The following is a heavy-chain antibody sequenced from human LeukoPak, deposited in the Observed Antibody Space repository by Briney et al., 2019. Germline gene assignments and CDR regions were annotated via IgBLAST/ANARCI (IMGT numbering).Heavy chain of an antibody. D-gene: IGHD4-17*01. Sequence: GASVKVSCKASGYTFTGYYMHWVRQAPGQGLEWMGWINPNSGGTNYAQKFQGRVPMTRDTSISTAYMELSRLRSDDTAVYYCARDRGDFYGDSTDYWGQGTLVTVSS. CDR3: ARDRGDFYGDSTDY. CDR2: INPNSGGT. CDR1: GYTFTGYY. V-gene: IGHV1-2*02. J-gene: IGHJ4*02.